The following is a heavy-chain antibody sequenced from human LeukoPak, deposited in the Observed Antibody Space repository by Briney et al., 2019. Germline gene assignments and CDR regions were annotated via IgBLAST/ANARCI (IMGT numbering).Heavy chain of an antibody. V-gene: IGHV3-20*04. D-gene: IGHD3-9*01. CDR3: ARDTPRDWATDY. CDR2: INWNGGST. Sequence: GGSLRLSCAASGFTFDDYGMSWVRQAPGKGLEWVANINWNGGSTGYLDSVKGRFTISRDNAKNSLYLQMNSLRAEDTGLYYRARDTPRDWATDYWGQGTLVTVSS. CDR1: GFTFDDYG. J-gene: IGHJ4*02.